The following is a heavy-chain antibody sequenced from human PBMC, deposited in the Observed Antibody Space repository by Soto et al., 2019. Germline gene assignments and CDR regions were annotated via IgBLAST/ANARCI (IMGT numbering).Heavy chain of an antibody. CDR3: AGGAPHVYGGSWNYYFDY. CDR1: GYTFANYG. CDR2: NK. D-gene: IGHD1-7*01. Sequence: QVQLVQSVAEVKETGASVKISCKTSGYTFANYGVTWVRQAPGQGLEWVGCNKDYGQKFQGTVTMTRDTSTSTAYMELRSLKSDDSAVYYCAGGAPHVYGGSWNYYFDYWGQGTLVTVSS. J-gene: IGHJ4*02. V-gene: IGHV1-18*01.